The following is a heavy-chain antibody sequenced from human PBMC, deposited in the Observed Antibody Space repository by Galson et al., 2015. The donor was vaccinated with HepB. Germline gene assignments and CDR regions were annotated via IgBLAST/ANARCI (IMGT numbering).Heavy chain of an antibody. CDR1: GYPFATYW. J-gene: IGHJ4*02. Sequence: QSGAEVKKPGESLKISCQGSGYPFATYWIGWVRQVPGKGLEWMGVIYPGDSDTIYSPSFQGHVTISADKSITTAYLQWSSLGASDTAIYYCARRKAAAGPIDYWGQGTLVTVSS. V-gene: IGHV5-51*01. CDR2: IYPGDSDT. CDR3: ARRKAAAGPIDY. D-gene: IGHD6-13*01.